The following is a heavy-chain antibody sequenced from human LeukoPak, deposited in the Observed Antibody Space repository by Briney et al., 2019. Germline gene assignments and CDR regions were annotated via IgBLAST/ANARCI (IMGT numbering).Heavy chain of an antibody. V-gene: IGHV3-21*01. Sequence: GGSLRLSCAASGFTFSSYSMNWVRQAPGEGLEWVSSISSSSSYIYYADSVKGRFTISRDNAKNSLYLQMNSLRAEDTAVYYCASESTGIAAAGSSGRLYYFDYWGQGTLVTVSS. CDR1: GFTFSSYS. CDR3: ASESTGIAAAGSSGRLYYFDY. D-gene: IGHD6-13*01. J-gene: IGHJ4*02. CDR2: ISSSSSYI.